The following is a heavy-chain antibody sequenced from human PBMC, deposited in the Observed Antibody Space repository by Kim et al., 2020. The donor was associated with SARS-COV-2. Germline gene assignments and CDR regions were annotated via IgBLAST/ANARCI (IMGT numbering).Heavy chain of an antibody. Sequence: GGSLRLSCAASGFTFSSYGMHWVRQAPGKGLEWVAVIWYDGSNKYYADSVKGRFTISRDNSKNTLYLQMNSLRAEDTAVYYCASQLAYYYYCMDVWGQGTTVTVSS. CDR3: ASQLAYYYYCMDV. J-gene: IGHJ6*02. CDR2: IWYDGSNK. D-gene: IGHD1-1*01. CDR1: GFTFSSYG. V-gene: IGHV3-33*01.